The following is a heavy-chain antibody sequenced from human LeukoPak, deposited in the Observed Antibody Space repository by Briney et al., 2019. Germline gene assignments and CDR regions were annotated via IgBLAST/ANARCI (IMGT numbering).Heavy chain of an antibody. J-gene: IGHJ4*02. CDR1: GFTFSSFS. CDR2: ISSGSRYT. Sequence: GGSLRLSCAASGFTFSSFSMNWVRQAPGKGLEWVSSISSGSRYTYYADSVKGRFTISRDSAKNSLYLQMNSLRAEDTAVYYCATDVRDEYSSGWYPIGYWGQGTLVTVSS. CDR3: ATDVRDEYSSGWYPIGY. D-gene: IGHD6-19*01. V-gene: IGHV3-21*01.